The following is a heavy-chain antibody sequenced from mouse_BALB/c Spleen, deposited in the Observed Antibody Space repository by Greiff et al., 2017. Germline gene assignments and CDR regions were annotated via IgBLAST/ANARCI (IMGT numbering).Heavy chain of an antibody. Sequence: DVKLVESGGGLVKPGGSLKLSCAASGFTFSSYAMSWVRQTPEKRLEWVATISSGGSYTYYPDSVKGRFTISRDNAKNTLYLQMSSLRSEDTAMYYCARRAVDYWGQGTTLTVSS. V-gene: IGHV5-9-3*01. J-gene: IGHJ2*01. CDR2: ISSGGSYT. CDR1: GFTFSSYA. CDR3: ARRAVDY.